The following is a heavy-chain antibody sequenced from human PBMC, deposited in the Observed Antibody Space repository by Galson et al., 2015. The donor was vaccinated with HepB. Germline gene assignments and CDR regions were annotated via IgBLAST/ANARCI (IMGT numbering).Heavy chain of an antibody. CDR2: ISYDGSNK. J-gene: IGHJ4*02. V-gene: IGHV3-30*18. CDR1: GFTFSSYS. D-gene: IGHD3-3*01. Sequence: SLRLSCAASGFTFSSYSMNWVRQAPGKGLEWVAVISYDGSNKYYADSVKGRFTISRDNSKNTLYLQMNSLRAEDTAVYYCAKGRGLRFLEWLLSWGQGTLVTVSS. CDR3: AKGRGLRFLEWLLS.